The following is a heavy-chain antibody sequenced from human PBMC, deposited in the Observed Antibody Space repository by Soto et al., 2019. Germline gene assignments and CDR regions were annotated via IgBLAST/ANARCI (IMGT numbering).Heavy chain of an antibody. V-gene: IGHV4-34*01. CDR3: ARGLRDYYDSSGYYLY. CDR2: INHSGST. J-gene: IGHJ4*02. Sequence: PSETLSLTCAVYGGSFSGYYWSWIRQPPGKGLEWIGEINHSGSTNYNPSLKSRVTISVDTSKNQFSLKLSSVTAADTAVYYCARGLRDYYDSSGYYLYWGQGTLVTVSS. CDR1: GGSFSGYY. D-gene: IGHD3-22*01.